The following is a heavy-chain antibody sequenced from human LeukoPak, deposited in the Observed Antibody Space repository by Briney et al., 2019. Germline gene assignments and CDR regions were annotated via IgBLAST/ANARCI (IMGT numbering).Heavy chain of an antibody. CDR2: IYDSGGT. J-gene: IGHJ4*02. D-gene: IGHD3-3*01. CDR3: ARGVRY. Sequence: SETLSLTCTVSGDSINNYYWNWIRQPPGKGLEWIGYIYDSGGTNYNPSLKSRVTMSLDTSKRQFSLKLRSVTDADTALYYCARGVRYWGQGTLVTVSS. CDR1: GDSINNYY. V-gene: IGHV4-59*01.